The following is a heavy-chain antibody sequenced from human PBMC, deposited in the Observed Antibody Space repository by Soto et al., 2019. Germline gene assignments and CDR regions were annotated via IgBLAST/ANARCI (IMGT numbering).Heavy chain of an antibody. CDR3: AKDQYYYDSSGYYYYYYYGMDV. CDR1: GFTFSSYG. Sequence: GGSLRLSWAASGFTFSSYGMHWVRQAPGKGLEWVAVISYDGSNKYYADSVKGRFTISRDNSKNTLYLQMNSLRAEDTAVYYCAKDQYYYDSSGYYYYYYYGMDVWGQGTTVTVSS. J-gene: IGHJ6*02. D-gene: IGHD3-22*01. CDR2: ISYDGSNK. V-gene: IGHV3-30*18.